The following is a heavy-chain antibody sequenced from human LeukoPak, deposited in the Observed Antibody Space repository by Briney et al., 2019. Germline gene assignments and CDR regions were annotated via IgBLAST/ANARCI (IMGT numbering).Heavy chain of an antibody. CDR2: ISYDGSNK. Sequence: GGSLRLSCAASGFTFSSYAMHWVRQAPGKGLEWVAVISYDGSNKYYADSVKGRFTISRDNSKNTLYLQMNSLRAEDTAVYYCAKGVQSIAARSAVDYWGQGTLVTVSS. CDR3: AKGVQSIAARSAVDY. CDR1: GFTFSSYA. V-gene: IGHV3-30-3*01. D-gene: IGHD6-6*01. J-gene: IGHJ4*02.